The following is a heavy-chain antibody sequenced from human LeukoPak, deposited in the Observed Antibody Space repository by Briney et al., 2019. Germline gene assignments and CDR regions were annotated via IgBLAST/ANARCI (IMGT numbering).Heavy chain of an antibody. J-gene: IGHJ6*02. D-gene: IGHD4-17*01. CDR1: GGSVSSGSYY. V-gene: IGHV4-61*01. CDR3: ARDYGDYDGYYYYGMDV. CDR2: IYYSGST. Sequence: SETLSLTCTVSGGSVSSGSYYWSWIRQPPGKGLEWIGYIYYSGSTNYNPSLKSRVTISVDTSKNQFSLKLSSVTAADTAAYYCARDYGDYDGYYYYGMDVWGQGTTVTVSS.